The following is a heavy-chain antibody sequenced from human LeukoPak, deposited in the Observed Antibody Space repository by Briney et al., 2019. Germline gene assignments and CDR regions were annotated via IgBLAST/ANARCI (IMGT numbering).Heavy chain of an antibody. CDR3: ARDGRQIVGIHNY. V-gene: IGHV1-3*01. CDR2: INAGNGNT. J-gene: IGHJ4*02. Sequence: ASVKVSCKASGYTFTSYDINWVRQATGQGLEWMGWINAGNGNTKYSQKFQGRVTITRDTSASTAYMELSSLRSEDTAVYYCARDGRQIVGIHNYWGQGTLVTVSS. D-gene: IGHD3-22*01. CDR1: GYTFTSYD.